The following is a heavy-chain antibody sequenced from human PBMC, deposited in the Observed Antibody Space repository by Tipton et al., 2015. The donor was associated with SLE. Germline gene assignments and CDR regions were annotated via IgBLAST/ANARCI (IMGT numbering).Heavy chain of an antibody. D-gene: IGHD1-14*01. CDR3: ARAGTGTAWGTFDI. V-gene: IGHV4-39*07. CDR1: GDSLSGQY. Sequence: TLSLTCSVYGDSLSGQYWAWIRQPPGKGLEWIGSIYYSGSTFNNPSLKSRVTISAVTSKNQFSLRVSSVTAADTAVYYCARAGTGTAWGTFDIWGPGTMVTVSS. CDR2: IYYSGST. J-gene: IGHJ3*02.